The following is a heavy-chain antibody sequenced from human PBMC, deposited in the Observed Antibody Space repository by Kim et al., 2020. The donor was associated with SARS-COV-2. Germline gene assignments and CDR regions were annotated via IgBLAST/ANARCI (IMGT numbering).Heavy chain of an antibody. J-gene: IGHJ4*02. V-gene: IGHV3-9*01. Sequence: GGSLRLSCAASGFTFGDYAMHWVRQAPGKGLEWVSGISWNSGSIGYADSVKGRFTISRDNAKNSLYLQMNSLRAEDTALYYCAKDIRGDGSPLLGFDYWGQGTLVTVSS. D-gene: IGHD2-15*01. CDR2: ISWNSGSI. CDR3: AKDIRGDGSPLLGFDY. CDR1: GFTFGDYA.